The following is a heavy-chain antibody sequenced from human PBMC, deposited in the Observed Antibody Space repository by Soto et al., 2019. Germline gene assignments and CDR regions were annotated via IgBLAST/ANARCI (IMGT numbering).Heavy chain of an antibody. Sequence: GGSLRLSCAASGFTLSSYWMHWVRQAPGKGLVWVSRINSDGSSTSYADSVKGRFTISRDNAKNTLYLQMNSLRAEDTAVYYCARGTYYYDSSGYYYRDDAFDIWGQGTVVTVSS. CDR3: ARGTYYYDSSGYYYRDDAFDI. CDR1: GFTLSSYW. V-gene: IGHV3-74*01. J-gene: IGHJ3*02. D-gene: IGHD3-22*01. CDR2: INSDGSST.